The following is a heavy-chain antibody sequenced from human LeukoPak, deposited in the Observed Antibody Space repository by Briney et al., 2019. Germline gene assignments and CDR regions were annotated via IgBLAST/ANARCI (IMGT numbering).Heavy chain of an antibody. CDR1: GFTFSNYY. V-gene: IGHV3-7*04. D-gene: IGHD2/OR15-2a*01. CDR3: ARYFQMGATDQSRLDY. CDR2: VSEDGSDK. Sequence: GGSLRLSCAASGFTFSNYYMTWVRQAPGIGLEWVATVSEDGSDKYYLDSVKGRFTISRDNAKSSLYLQMNSLRAEDTAVYYCARYFQMGATDQSRLDYWGQGTLVPVSS. J-gene: IGHJ4*02.